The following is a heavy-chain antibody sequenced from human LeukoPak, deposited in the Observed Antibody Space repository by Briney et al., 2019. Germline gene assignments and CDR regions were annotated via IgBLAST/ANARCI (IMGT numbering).Heavy chain of an antibody. CDR3: ARDGGSGIYYRGESFDI. CDR2: INSDGSST. D-gene: IGHD3-10*01. Sequence: GGSLRLSCAASGFTFSSYWMHWVRQAPGKGLVWVSRINSDGSSTSYADSVKGRFTISRDNAKNTLYLQMNSLRAEDTAVYYCARDGGSGIYYRGESFDIWGQGTMVTVSS. CDR1: GFTFSSYW. J-gene: IGHJ3*02. V-gene: IGHV3-74*01.